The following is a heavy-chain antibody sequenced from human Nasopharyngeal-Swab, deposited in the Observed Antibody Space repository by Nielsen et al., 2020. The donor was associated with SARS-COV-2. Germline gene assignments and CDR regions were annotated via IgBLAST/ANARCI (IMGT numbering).Heavy chain of an antibody. CDR2: ISWNSGSI. Sequence: GGSLRLSCAASGFTFDDYAMHWVRQAPGKGLEWVSGISWNSGSIGYADSVKGRFTISRDNAKNSLYLQMNSLRAEDTALYYCANSKAPREGAFDIWGQGTMVTVSS. J-gene: IGHJ3*02. CDR1: GFTFDDYA. V-gene: IGHV3-9*01. CDR3: ANSKAPREGAFDI.